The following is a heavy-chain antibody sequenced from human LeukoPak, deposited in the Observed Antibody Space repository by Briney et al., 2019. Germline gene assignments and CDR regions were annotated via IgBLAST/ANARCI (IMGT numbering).Heavy chain of an antibody. CDR1: GGTFISYA. Sequence: SVKVSCKASGGTFISYAISWVRQAPGQGLEWMGGIIPIFGTANYAQKLQGRVTITTDESTSTAYMELSSLRSEDTAVYYCARVDYTKIAFDIWGQGTMVTVSS. J-gene: IGHJ3*02. CDR2: IIPIFGTA. V-gene: IGHV1-69*05. CDR3: ARVDYTKIAFDI. D-gene: IGHD3-16*01.